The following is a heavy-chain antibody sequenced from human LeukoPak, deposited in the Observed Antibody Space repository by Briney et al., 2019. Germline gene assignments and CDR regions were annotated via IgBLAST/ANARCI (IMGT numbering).Heavy chain of an antibody. D-gene: IGHD2-2*01. J-gene: IGHJ6*02. V-gene: IGHV4-4*07. CDR1: GGSISSYY. CDR2: IYTSGST. Sequence: SETLSLTCTVSGGSISSYYWSWIRQPAGKGLEGIGRIYTSGSTNYNPSLKSRVTMSVDTSKNQFSLKLSSVTAADTAVYYCARETPAAMPDYYYGMDVWGQGTTVTVSS. CDR3: ARETPAAMPDYYYGMDV.